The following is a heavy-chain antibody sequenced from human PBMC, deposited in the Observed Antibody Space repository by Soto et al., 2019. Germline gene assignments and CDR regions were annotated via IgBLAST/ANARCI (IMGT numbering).Heavy chain of an antibody. V-gene: IGHV4-39*01. CDR3: ARGWILGELPEVGFDY. CDR1: GGSISSSSYY. D-gene: IGHD3-16*01. J-gene: IGHJ4*02. Sequence: QLQLQESGPGLVKPSETLSLTCTVSGGSISSSSYYWGWIRQPPGKGLEWIGSIYYSGSTYYNPSLESRVTISVDTSKNQFSLKLSSVTAADTAVYYCARGWILGELPEVGFDYWGQGTLVTVSS. CDR2: IYYSGST.